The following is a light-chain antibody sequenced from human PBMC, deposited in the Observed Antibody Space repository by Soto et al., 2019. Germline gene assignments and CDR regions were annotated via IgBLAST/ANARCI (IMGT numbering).Light chain of an antibody. CDR3: CSYAGSRGLV. CDR2: EGS. CDR1: SSDVGSYNL. V-gene: IGLV2-23*01. J-gene: IGLJ2*01. Sequence: QSALTQPASVSGSPGQSITISCTGTSSDVGSYNLVSWYQQHPGKAPKLMIYEGSKRPSGVSNRFPGSKSGNTASLTISGLQAEDEADYYCCSYAGSRGLVFGGGTKLTVL.